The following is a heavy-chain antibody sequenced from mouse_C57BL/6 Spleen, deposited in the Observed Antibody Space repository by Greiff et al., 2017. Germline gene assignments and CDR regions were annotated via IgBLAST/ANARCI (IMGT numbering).Heavy chain of an antibody. CDR1: GYAFSSYW. J-gene: IGHJ3*01. D-gene: IGHD1-1*01. Sequence: VKLVESGAELVKPGASVKISCKASGYAFSSYWMNWVKQRPGKGLEWIGQIYPGDGDTNYNGKFKGKATLTVDKSSSTAYMQISSLKSEDSGVYFCARSDSSSAWFAYWGQGTLVTVSA. CDR3: ARSDSSSAWFAY. V-gene: IGHV1-80*01. CDR2: IYPGDGDT.